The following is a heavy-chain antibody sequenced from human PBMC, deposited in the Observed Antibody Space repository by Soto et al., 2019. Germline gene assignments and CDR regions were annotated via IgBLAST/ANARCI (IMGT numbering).Heavy chain of an antibody. D-gene: IGHD2-2*01. CDR2: INPSGGST. V-gene: IGHV1-46*01. CDR3: ARDRYCSSTSCYSSEPPFDY. J-gene: IGHJ4*02. Sequence: VSVKVSCKASGYTFTSYYMHWVRQAPGQGLEWMGIINPSGGSTSYAQKFQGRVTMTRDTSTSTVYMELSSLRSEDTAVYYCARDRYCSSTSCYSSEPPFDYWGQGTLVTVSS. CDR1: GYTFTSYY.